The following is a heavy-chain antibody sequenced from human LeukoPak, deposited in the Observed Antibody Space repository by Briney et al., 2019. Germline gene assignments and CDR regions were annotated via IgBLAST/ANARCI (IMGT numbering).Heavy chain of an antibody. CDR2: IYYSGST. CDR3: ARAKTFVVTWRYYFDY. Sequence: PSETLSLTCAVYGGSFSGYYWSWIRQHPGKGLEWIGYIYYSGSTYYNPSLKSRVTISVDTSKNQFSLKLSSVTAADTAVYYCARAKTFVVTWRYYFDYWGQGTLVTVSS. V-gene: IGHV4-31*11. D-gene: IGHD2-21*02. J-gene: IGHJ4*02. CDR1: GGSFSGYY.